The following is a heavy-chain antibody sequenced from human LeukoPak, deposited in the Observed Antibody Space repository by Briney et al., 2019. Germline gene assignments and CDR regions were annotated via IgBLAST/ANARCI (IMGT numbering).Heavy chain of an antibody. D-gene: IGHD1-26*01. J-gene: IGHJ4*02. Sequence: SETLSLTCAVSGDSISSVGYSWSWARQPPGKGLEWIGYIYYSGSTYYNPSLKSRVTISVDTSKNQFSLKLSSVTAADTAVDYCARDSVYSGSSLDYWGQGALVTVSS. CDR2: IYYSGST. CDR3: ARDSVYSGSSLDY. V-gene: IGHV4-30-4*07. CDR1: GDSISSVGYS.